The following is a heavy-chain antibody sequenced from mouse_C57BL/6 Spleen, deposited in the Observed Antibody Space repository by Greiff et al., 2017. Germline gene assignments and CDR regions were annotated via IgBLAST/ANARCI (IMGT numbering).Heavy chain of an antibody. CDR3: AREGRYYGSY. D-gene: IGHD1-1*01. CDR2: IYPGDGDT. Sequence: VHLVESGPELVKPGASVKISCKASGYAFSSSWMNWVKQRPGKGLEWIGRIYPGDGDTNYTGKFKGKATLTADKSSSTAYMQLSSLTSEDSAVYFCAREGRYYGSYWGQGTTLTVSS. CDR1: GYAFSSSW. J-gene: IGHJ2*01. V-gene: IGHV1-82*01.